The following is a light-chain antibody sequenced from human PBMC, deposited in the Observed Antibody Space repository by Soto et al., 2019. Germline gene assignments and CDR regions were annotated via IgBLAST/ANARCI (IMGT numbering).Light chain of an antibody. CDR2: DAS. CDR3: QQRKT. J-gene: IGKJ4*01. V-gene: IGKV3-11*01. CDR1: QSVSSY. Sequence: EIVLTQSPATLSLSPGERATLSCRASQSVSSYLAWYQQKPGHAPMLLIYDASNRATGIPARFSGSGSGTDFTLTISSLEPEAFAVYYCQQRKTFGGGTKVEIK.